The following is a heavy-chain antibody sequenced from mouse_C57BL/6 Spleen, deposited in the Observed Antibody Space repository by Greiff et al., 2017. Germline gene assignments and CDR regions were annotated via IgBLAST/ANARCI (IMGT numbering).Heavy chain of an antibody. CDR2: IYPGDGDT. J-gene: IGHJ2*01. CDR1: GYAFSSSW. V-gene: IGHV1-82*01. Sequence: VKLQEPGPELVKPGASVKISCKASGYAFSSSWMNWVKQRPGKGLEWIGRIYPGDGDTNYNGKFKGKDTLTADKSSSTAYLQHRSLTSEDSAVYFWASSNYFDYWGQGTTLTVSS. CDR3: ASSNYFDY.